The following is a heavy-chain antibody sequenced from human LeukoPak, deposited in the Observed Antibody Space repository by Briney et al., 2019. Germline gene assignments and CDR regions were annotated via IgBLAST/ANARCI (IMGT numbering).Heavy chain of an antibody. CDR1: GYSFTSHW. CDR3: ARRGFVATTRNWFDP. CDR2: TYPDDSDT. V-gene: IGHV5-51*01. D-gene: IGHD5-12*01. J-gene: IGHJ5*02. Sequence: GESLKISCKTSGYSFTSHWIGWVRQMPGKGLEWMGITYPDDSDTRYSPSFRGQVTISADKSTSTAYLQWSSLKASDTAMYYCARRGFVATTRNWFDPWGQGTLVTVSS.